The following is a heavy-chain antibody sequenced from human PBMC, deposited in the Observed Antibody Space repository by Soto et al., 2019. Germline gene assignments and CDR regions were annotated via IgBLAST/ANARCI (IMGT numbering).Heavy chain of an antibody. CDR1: VYSFTSYC. CDR3: ARHRGTPPRIAVAGTRGNYGKDV. Sequence: PGESLKISCKGSVYSFTSYCISWVRQMPGKGLEWMWRIDPSDSYTNYSPSFQGHVTISADKSISTAYLQLSSLKASDTAMYYCARHRGTPPRIAVAGTRGNYGKDVWGQGTTDKVSS. J-gene: IGHJ6*02. CDR2: IDPSDSYT. V-gene: IGHV5-10-1*01. D-gene: IGHD6-19*01.